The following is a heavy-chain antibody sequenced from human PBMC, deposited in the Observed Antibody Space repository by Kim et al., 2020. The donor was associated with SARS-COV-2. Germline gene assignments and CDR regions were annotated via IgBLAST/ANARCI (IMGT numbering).Heavy chain of an antibody. Sequence: GGSLRLSCAASGFSFSDSNMNWVRQAPGKGLEWVAGITPNSDYIFYDDSVKGRFAISRDNAKSSLFLQMNSLRVEDTAIYYCAKDRGVRPGAPCAIDIWGQGTMVTVSS. D-gene: IGHD2-8*01. J-gene: IGHJ3*02. V-gene: IGHV3-21*06. CDR3: AKDRGVRPGAPCAIDI. CDR2: ITPNSDYI. CDR1: GFSFSDSN.